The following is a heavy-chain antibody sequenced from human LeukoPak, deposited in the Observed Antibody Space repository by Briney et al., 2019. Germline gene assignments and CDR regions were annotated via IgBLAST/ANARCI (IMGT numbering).Heavy chain of an antibody. CDR1: GYTLTELS. CDR3: ARGLYLYYLISGSYPLDY. J-gene: IGHJ4*02. CDR2: FDPEDGET. Sequence: ASVKVSCKVSGYTLTELSMHWVRQAPGKGLEWMGGFDPEDGETIYAQKFQGRVTMTEDTSTDTAYMELSSLRSEDTAVYYCARGLYLYYLISGSYPLDYWGQGTQVTVSS. V-gene: IGHV1-24*01. D-gene: IGHD3-10*01.